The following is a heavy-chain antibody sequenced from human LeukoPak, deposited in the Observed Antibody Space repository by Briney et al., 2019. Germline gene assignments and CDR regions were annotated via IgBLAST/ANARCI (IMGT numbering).Heavy chain of an antibody. J-gene: IGHJ1*01. CDR2: ISGSGGST. CDR1: GFIYSSYA. Sequence: PGGSLRLSCAASGFIYSSYAMSWVRQAPAKGLEWVSAISGSGGSTYYADSVKGRFTISRDNYKNTLYLQMNSLRAEDTAVYYCAKPPIVGATGYFQHWGQGTLVTVSS. CDR3: AKPPIVGATGYFQH. V-gene: IGHV3-23*01. D-gene: IGHD1-26*01.